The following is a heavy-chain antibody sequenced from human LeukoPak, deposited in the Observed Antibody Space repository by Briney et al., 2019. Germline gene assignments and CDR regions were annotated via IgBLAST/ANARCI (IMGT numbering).Heavy chain of an antibody. CDR3: AVSADYYYGSRSYYNEDY. V-gene: IGHV4-61*03. D-gene: IGHD3-10*01. CDR2: IYYSGST. Sequence: PSETLSLTCTVSGGSVSSGSYYWSWIRQPPGKGLEWIGYIYYSGSTNYNPSLKSRVTMSVDTSKNHFSLRLTSVTAADTAVYYCAVSADYYYGSRSYYNEDYWGQGTLVTVSS. J-gene: IGHJ4*02. CDR1: GGSVSSGSYY.